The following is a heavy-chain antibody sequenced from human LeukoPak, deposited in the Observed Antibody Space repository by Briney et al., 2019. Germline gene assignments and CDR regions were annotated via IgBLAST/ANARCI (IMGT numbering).Heavy chain of an antibody. Sequence: VASVKVSCKASGGTFSSYAISWVRQAPGRGLEWMGRIIPILGIANYAQKFQGRVTITADKSTSTAYMELSSLRSEDTAVYYCAREGQRSGSYYPNDYWGQGTLVTVSS. CDR2: IIPILGIA. V-gene: IGHV1-69*04. CDR1: GGTFSSYA. J-gene: IGHJ4*02. CDR3: AREGQRSGSYYPNDY. D-gene: IGHD1-26*01.